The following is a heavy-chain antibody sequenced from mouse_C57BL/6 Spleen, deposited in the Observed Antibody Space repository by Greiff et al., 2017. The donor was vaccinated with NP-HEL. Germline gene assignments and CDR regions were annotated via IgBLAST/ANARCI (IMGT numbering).Heavy chain of an antibody. Sequence: VQLQQPGAELVKPGASVKLSCKASGYTFTSYWMHWVKQRPGQGLEWIGMIPPNSGSTNYNEKFKSKATLTVDKSSSTAYMQLSSLTSEDSAVYYCAGDSDCYFDVWGTGTTVTVSS. CDR1: GYTFTSYW. CDR3: AGDSDCYFDV. CDR2: IPPNSGST. J-gene: IGHJ1*03. V-gene: IGHV1-64*01.